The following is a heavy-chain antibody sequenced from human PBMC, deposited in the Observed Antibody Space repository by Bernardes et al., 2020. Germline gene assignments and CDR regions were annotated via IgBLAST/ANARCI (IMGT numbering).Heavy chain of an antibody. D-gene: IGHD6-13*01. CDR3: ASFNDHPTIAAGRRGYFQH. CDR1: GYTFTSYG. V-gene: IGHV1-18*01. CDR2: ISAYNGNT. Sequence: ASVKVSCKASGYTFTSYGISWVRQAPGQGLEWMGWISAYNGNTNYAQKLQGRVTMTTDTSTSTAYMELRSLRSDDTAVYYCASFNDHPTIAAGRRGYFQHWGQGTLVTVSS. J-gene: IGHJ1*01.